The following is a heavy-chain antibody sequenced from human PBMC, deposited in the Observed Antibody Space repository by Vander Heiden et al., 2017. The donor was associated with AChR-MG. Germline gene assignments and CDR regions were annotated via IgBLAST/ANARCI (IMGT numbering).Heavy chain of an antibody. J-gene: IGHJ6*02. CDR1: GFTFSSYG. Sequence: EVQLLASGGGLVQPGGSLRLSCAASGFTFSSYGMSWVRLAPGKGLGWVSAISGSGGSTYYADSVKGRFTISRDNSKNTLYLQMNSLRAEDTAVYYCAKDPGDYDLYYGMDVWGQGTTVTVSS. CDR2: ISGSGGST. D-gene: IGHD4-17*01. V-gene: IGHV3-23*01. CDR3: AKDPGDYDLYYGMDV.